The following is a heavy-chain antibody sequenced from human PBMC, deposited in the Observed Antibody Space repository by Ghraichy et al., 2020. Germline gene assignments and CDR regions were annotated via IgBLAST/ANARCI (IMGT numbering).Heavy chain of an antibody. J-gene: IGHJ6*02. V-gene: IGHV1-18*01. CDR2: ISAYNGNT. CDR1: GYTFTSYG. Sequence: ASVKVSCKASGYTFTSYGISWVRQAPGQGLEWMGWISAYNGNTNYAQKLQGRVTMTTDTSTSTAYMELRSLRSDDTAVYYCARFSVVAAMGVLDYYGMDVWGQGTTVTVSS. CDR3: ARFSVVAAMGVLDYYGMDV. D-gene: IGHD2-15*01.